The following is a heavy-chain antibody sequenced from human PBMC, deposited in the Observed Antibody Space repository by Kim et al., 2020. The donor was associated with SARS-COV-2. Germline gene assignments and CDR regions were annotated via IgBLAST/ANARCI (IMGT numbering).Heavy chain of an antibody. CDR1: GGTFSSYA. J-gene: IGHJ3*02. V-gene: IGHV1-69*13. CDR3: ARDLALSEWELQRGAFDI. Sequence: SVKVSCKASGGTFSSYAISWVRQAPGQGLEWMGGIIPIFGTANYAQKFQGRVTITADESTSTAYMELSSLRSEDTAVYYCARDLALSEWELQRGAFDIWGQGTMVTVSS. D-gene: IGHD1-26*01. CDR2: IIPIFGTA.